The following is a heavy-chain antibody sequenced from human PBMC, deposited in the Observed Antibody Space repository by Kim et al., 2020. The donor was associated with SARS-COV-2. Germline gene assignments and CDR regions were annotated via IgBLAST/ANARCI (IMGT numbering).Heavy chain of an antibody. CDR1: GGSISSYY. D-gene: IGHD3-22*01. CDR2: IYTSGST. V-gene: IGHV4-4*07. CDR3: AREGGSYYYDSSGYYGGRYFQH. J-gene: IGHJ1*01. Sequence: SETLSLTCTVSGGSISSYYWSWIRQPAGKGLEWIGRIYTSGSTNYNPSLKSRVTMSVDTSKNQFSLKLSSVTAADTAVYYCAREGGSYYYDSSGYYGGRYFQHWGQGTLVTVSS.